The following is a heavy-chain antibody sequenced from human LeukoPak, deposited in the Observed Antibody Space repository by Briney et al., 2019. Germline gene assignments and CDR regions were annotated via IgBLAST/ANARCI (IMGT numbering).Heavy chain of an antibody. J-gene: IGHJ5*02. D-gene: IGHD6-13*01. CDR2: MLYSGNA. CDR3: ARGIRWTRTFIAAAGPTNNNWFDP. V-gene: IGHV4-39*07. Sequence: SETLSLTCSVSGGPISSRSYYWGWIRQSPEKGLEWIANMLYSGNAYYNPSLKSRVTISVDTSKNQFSLKLSSVTAADTAVYYCARGIRWTRTFIAAAGPTNNNWFDPWGQGTLVTVSS. CDR1: GGPISSRSYY.